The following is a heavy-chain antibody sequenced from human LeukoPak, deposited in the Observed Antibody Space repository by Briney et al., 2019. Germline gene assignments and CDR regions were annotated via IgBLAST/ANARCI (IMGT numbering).Heavy chain of an antibody. V-gene: IGHV3-48*01. D-gene: IGHD6-13*01. CDR1: GFTFSSYS. Sequence: GGSLRLSCAASGFTFSSYSMNWVRQAPGKGLEWVSYISSSSSTIYYADSVKGRFTISRDNAKNSLYLQMNSLRAEDTAVYYCARGDSSSWYSYYYYYYGMDVWGQGTTVTVSS. J-gene: IGHJ6*02. CDR2: ISSSSSTI. CDR3: ARGDSSSWYSYYYYYYGMDV.